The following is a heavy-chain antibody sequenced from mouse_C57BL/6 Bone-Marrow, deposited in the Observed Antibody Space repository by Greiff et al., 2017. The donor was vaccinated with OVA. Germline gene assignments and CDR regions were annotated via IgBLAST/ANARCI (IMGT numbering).Heavy chain of an antibody. CDR3: TRGLYGYDGDWYFDV. D-gene: IGHD2-2*01. Sequence: EVKLMESGEGLVKPGGSLKLSCAASGFTFSSYAMSWVRQTPEKRLEWVAYISSGGDYIYYADTVKGRFTISRDNARNTLYLQMSSLKSEDTAMYYCTRGLYGYDGDWYFDVWGTGTTVTVSS. CDR1: GFTFSSYA. J-gene: IGHJ1*03. CDR2: ISSGGDYI. V-gene: IGHV5-9-1*02.